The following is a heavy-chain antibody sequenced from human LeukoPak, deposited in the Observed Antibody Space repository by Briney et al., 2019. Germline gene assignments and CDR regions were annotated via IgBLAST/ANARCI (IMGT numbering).Heavy chain of an antibody. CDR2: INPNSGGT. CDR1: GYTLTELS. Sequence: ASVKVSCKVSGYTLTELSMHWVRQAPGQGLEWMGRINPNSGGTNYAQKFQGRVTMTRDTSISTAYMELSRLRSDDTAVYYRARDISSGGSGDQAEDYWGQGTLVTVSS. CDR3: ARDISSGGSGDQAEDY. J-gene: IGHJ4*02. D-gene: IGHD7-27*01. V-gene: IGHV1-2*06.